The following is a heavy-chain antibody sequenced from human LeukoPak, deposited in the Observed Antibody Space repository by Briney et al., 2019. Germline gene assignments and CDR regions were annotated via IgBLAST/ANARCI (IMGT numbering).Heavy chain of an antibody. CDR2: IRSKANSYAT. Sequence: GGSLRLSCAASGFTFSGSAMHWVRQASGKGLEWVGRIRSKANSYATAYAASVKGRFTISRDDSKNTAYLQMNSLKTEDTAVYYCTRYYDILTGPSWGQGTLVTVSS. D-gene: IGHD3-9*01. CDR1: GFTFSGSA. CDR3: TRYYDILTGPS. J-gene: IGHJ5*02. V-gene: IGHV3-73*01.